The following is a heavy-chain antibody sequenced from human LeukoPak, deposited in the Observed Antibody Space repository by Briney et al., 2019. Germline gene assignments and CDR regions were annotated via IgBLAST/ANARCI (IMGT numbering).Heavy chain of an antibody. D-gene: IGHD3-22*01. V-gene: IGHV3-53*01. CDR2: IYSGGST. CDR3: ARAQYYYDSSGYYYYFDY. CDR1: GFTVSSNY. J-gene: IGHJ4*02. Sequence: GGSLRLSCAASGFTVSSNYMIWVRQAPGKGLEWVSVIYSGGSTYYADSVKGRFTISRDNSKNTLYLQMNSLRAEDTAVYYCARAQYYYDSSGYYYYFDYWGQGTLVTVSS.